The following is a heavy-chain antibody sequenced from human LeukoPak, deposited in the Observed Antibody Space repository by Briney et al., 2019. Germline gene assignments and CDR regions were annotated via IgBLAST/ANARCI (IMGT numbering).Heavy chain of an antibody. J-gene: IGHJ3*02. D-gene: IGHD3-10*01. CDR3: ARGGPYGSGSYDAFDI. Sequence: GASVKVSCKASGYTFTSYGISWVRQAPGQGLEWMGWISAYNGNTNYAQKLQGRVTMTRDTSISTAYMELSRLRSDDTAVYYCARGGPYGSGSYDAFDIWGQGTMVTVSS. CDR1: GYTFTSYG. V-gene: IGHV1-18*01. CDR2: ISAYNGNT.